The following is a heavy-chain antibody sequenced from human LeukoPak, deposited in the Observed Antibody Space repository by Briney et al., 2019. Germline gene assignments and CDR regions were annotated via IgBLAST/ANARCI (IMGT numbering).Heavy chain of an antibody. J-gene: IGHJ4*02. CDR3: ARRYDFWSGSAVDY. CDR1: GYTFTRY. CDR2: INPNTGDT. D-gene: IGHD3-3*01. V-gene: IGHV1-2*02. Sequence: ASVKVSCKASGYTFTRYWVRQAPGQGLEWMGWINPNTGDTNYAQNFQGRVTMTRDTSISTAYMELSRLRSDDTAVYYCARRYDFWSGSAVDYWGQGTLVTVSS.